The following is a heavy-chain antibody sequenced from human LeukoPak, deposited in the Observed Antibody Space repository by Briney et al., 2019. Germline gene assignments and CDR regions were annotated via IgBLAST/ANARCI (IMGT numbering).Heavy chain of an antibody. CDR2: TYYRSKWYS. D-gene: IGHD7-27*01. J-gene: IGHJ4*02. V-gene: IGHV6-1*01. CDR1: GDSVSGETTA. Sequence: SQTLSLTCAISGDSVSGETTAWNWIRQSPSRGLEWLGSTYYRSKWYSDYAVSVKGRIIISSDTSKNQFSLQLNSVTPEDTAVYYSARGWGFDYWSQGSLVTVSS. CDR3: ARGWGFDY.